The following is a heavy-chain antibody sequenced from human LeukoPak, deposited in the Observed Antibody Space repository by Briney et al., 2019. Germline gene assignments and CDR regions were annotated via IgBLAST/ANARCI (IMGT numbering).Heavy chain of an antibody. CDR3: ARSSSRTSKADPYYFDY. Sequence: ASVKVSCKASGYTFTGYYMHWVRQAPGQGLEWMGWINPNSGGTNYAQKFQGRVTMTRDTSISTAYMELSRLRSDDTAVYYCARSSSRTSKADPYYFDYWGQGTLVTVSS. CDR1: GYTFTGYY. CDR2: INPNSGGT. J-gene: IGHJ4*02. V-gene: IGHV1-2*02. D-gene: IGHD2-2*01.